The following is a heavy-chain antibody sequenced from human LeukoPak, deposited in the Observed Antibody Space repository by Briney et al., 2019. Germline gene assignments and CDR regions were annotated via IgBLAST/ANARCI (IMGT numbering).Heavy chain of an antibody. J-gene: IGHJ4*02. V-gene: IGHV3-11*01. CDR2: ISSRGSTI. CDR1: GFTFSDYY. Sequence: GGSLRLSCAASGFTFSDYYMSWIRQAPGKGLEWVSYISSRGSTIKYADSVKGRFTISRDNAKNSLYLQMNSLRADDTAVYYCARGERLTGYSSAIDYWGQGTLVTVPS. D-gene: IGHD3-9*01. CDR3: ARGERLTGYSSAIDY.